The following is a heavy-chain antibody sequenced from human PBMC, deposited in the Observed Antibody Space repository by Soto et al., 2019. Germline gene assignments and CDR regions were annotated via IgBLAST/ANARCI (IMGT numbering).Heavy chain of an antibody. CDR3: ARFHDYGDRGSYFDY. V-gene: IGHV4-39*01. Sequence: QLQLQESGPGLVKPSETLSLTCTVSGGAISSSSYYWGWIRQPPGKGLEWIGNIYYSGSTYYNPSLKSRVTISLDTSKNQFSLKLSSVTAADTAVYYCARFHDYGDRGSYFDYWGQGTLVTVSS. CDR1: GGAISSSSYY. J-gene: IGHJ4*02. D-gene: IGHD4-17*01. CDR2: IYYSGST.